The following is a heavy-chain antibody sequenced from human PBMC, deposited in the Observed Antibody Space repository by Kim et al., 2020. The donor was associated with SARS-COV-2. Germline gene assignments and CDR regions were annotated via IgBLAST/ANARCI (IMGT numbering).Heavy chain of an antibody. D-gene: IGHD3-22*01. J-gene: IGHJ4*02. CDR2: ISYDGSNK. V-gene: IGHV3-30-3*01. Sequence: GSLRLSCAASGFTFSSYAMHWVRQAPGKGLEWVAVISYDGSNKYYADSVKGRFTISRDNSKNTLYLQMNSLRAEDTAVYYCARDRITMIVVASGAFDYWGQGTLVTVSS. CDR1: GFTFSSYA. CDR3: ARDRITMIVVASGAFDY.